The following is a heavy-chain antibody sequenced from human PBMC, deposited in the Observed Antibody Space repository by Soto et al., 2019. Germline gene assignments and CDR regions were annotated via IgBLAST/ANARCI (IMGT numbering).Heavy chain of an antibody. CDR1: GYIFTSYG. V-gene: IGHV1-18*01. D-gene: IGHD6-6*01. J-gene: IGHJ6*03. CDR3: ARDTRSSSSSPYYYYYMDV. CDR2: ISAYNGNT. Sequence: QVQLVQSGAEVKKPGASVKVSCKASGYIFTSYGISWVRQAPGQGLEWMGWISAYNGNTNYAQKLQGRVTMTTDTSTSTAYMELRSLRSDDTAVYYCARDTRSSSSSPYYYYYMDVWGKGTTVTVSS.